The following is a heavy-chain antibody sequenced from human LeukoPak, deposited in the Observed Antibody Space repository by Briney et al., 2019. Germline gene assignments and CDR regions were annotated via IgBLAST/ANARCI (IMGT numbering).Heavy chain of an antibody. CDR2: INAGNGNT. V-gene: IGHV1-3*01. CDR1: GYTFTSYA. J-gene: IGHJ4*02. D-gene: IGHD6-19*01. CDR3: ARGQAVAGFFDY. Sequence: PRASVKVSCKASGYTFTSYAMHWVRQAPGQRLEWMGWINAGNGNTKYSQKFQRRVTITRDTSASTAYMELSSLRSEDTAVYYCARGQAVAGFFDYWGQGTLVTVSS.